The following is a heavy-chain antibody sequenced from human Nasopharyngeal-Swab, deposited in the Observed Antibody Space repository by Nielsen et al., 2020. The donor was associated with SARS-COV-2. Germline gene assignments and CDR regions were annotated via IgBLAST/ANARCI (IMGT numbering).Heavy chain of an antibody. J-gene: IGHJ4*02. CDR3: ASRSLLSGGAFDY. CDR2: ISGSGGRT. Sequence: GSLRLSCAASRFTFSSYAMSWVRQAPGKGLEWVSAISGSGGRTYYGDSVKGRFTISRDNSKNTLYLQMNSLRADDTAVYYCASRSLLSGGAFDYWGKGTLVIVSS. CDR1: RFTFSSYA. D-gene: IGHD2-21*01. V-gene: IGHV3-23*01.